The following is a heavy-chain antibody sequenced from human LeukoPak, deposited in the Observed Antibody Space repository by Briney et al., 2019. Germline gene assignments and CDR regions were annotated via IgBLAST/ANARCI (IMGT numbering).Heavy chain of an antibody. V-gene: IGHV3-30*02. CDR2: IQYDGSNK. CDR3: AKDVVGQQWLENY. D-gene: IGHD6-19*01. J-gene: IGHJ4*02. CDR1: GFTFSNAW. Sequence: PGGSLRLSCAASGFTFSNAWMSWVRQAPGKGLEWVAFIQYDGSNKLYGDSVKGRFTISRDNSKNTLYLQMNSLRPEDTAVYYCAKDVVGQQWLENYWGQGTLVTVSS.